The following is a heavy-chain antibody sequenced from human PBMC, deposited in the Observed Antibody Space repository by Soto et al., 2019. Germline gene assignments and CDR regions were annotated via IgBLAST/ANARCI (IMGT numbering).Heavy chain of an antibody. CDR2: ISYDGSNK. D-gene: IGHD3-22*01. CDR3: ARDHHDYYDSSGYPGP. J-gene: IGHJ5*02. Sequence: QVQLVESGGGVVQPGRSLRLSCAASGFTFSSYAMHWVRQAPGKGLGWVAVISYDGSNKYYADSVKGRFTISRDNSKNTLYLQMNSLRAEDTAVYYCARDHHDYYDSSGYPGPWGQGTLVTVSS. CDR1: GFTFSSYA. V-gene: IGHV3-30-3*01.